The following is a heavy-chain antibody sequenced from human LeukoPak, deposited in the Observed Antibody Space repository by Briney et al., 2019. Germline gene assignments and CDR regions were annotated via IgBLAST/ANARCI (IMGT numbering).Heavy chain of an antibody. D-gene: IGHD2-2*01. CDR3: ARDIVVVPAAMILDY. J-gene: IGHJ4*02. CDR2: INPSGGST. CDR1: GYTFTSYY. V-gene: IGHV1-46*01. Sequence: ASVKVSCKASGYTFTSYYMHWVRQAPGQGLEWMGIINPSGGSTSYAQKFQGRVTMTRDTSTSTVYMELSSLRSEDTAVYCCARDIVVVPAAMILDYWGQGTLVTVSS.